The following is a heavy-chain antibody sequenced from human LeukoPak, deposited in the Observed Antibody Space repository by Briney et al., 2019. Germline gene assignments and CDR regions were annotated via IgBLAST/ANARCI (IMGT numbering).Heavy chain of an antibody. CDR1: GLTLSDQY. CDR2: ISSGGTTM. Sequence: GGSLRLSCAASGLTLSDQYMYWIRQAPGKGLEWVSYISSGGTTMYYADSVKGRFTISRDNAKNSLYLQMNSLRAEDTAVYYCARDFGGVAGTWYDAFDIWGQGTMVTVSS. V-gene: IGHV3-11*04. J-gene: IGHJ3*02. CDR3: ARDFGGVAGTWYDAFDI. D-gene: IGHD6-19*01.